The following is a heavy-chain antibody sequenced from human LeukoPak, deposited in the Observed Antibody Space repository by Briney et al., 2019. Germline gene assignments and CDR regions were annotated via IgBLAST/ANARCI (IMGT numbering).Heavy chain of an antibody. D-gene: IGHD6-13*01. V-gene: IGHV3-21*01. CDR3: ARDLSSSFDY. CDR2: ISSSSYI. J-gene: IGHJ4*02. CDR1: GFTFSSYS. Sequence: GGSLRLSCAASGFTFSSYSMNWVRQAPGKGLEWVSSISSSSYIYYADSVKGRFTISRGNAKNSLYLQMNSLRAEDTAVYYCARDLSSSFDYWGQGTLVTVSS.